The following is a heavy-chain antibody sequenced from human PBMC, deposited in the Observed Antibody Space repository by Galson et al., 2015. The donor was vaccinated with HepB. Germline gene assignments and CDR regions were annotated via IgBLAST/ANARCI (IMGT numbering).Heavy chain of an antibody. CDR3: ARAGRIVGASEAFDI. CDR1: GYTFTGYF. CDR2: INPNSGDT. Sequence: SVKVSCKASGYTFTGYFMHWVRQAPGQGLEWMGWINPNSGDTNYAQKFQGRVTMTRDTSISTAYMELSRLRSDDTAMYYCARAGRIVGASEAFDIWGKGTMVTVSS. V-gene: IGHV1-2*02. J-gene: IGHJ3*02. D-gene: IGHD1-26*01.